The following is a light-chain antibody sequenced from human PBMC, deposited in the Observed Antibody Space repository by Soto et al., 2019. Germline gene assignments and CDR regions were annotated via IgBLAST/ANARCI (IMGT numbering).Light chain of an antibody. CDR1: SSDVGGYNY. V-gene: IGLV2-11*01. CDR2: DVS. J-gene: IGLJ1*01. Sequence: QSALTQPRSVSGSPGQSVTISCTGASSDVGGYNYVSWYQQHPGKAPKLMIYDVSKRPSGVPDRFSGSKSGNTASLTISGLLPEDEADYYCCSYGGSSTFPYVFGTGTKATVL. CDR3: CSYGGSSTFPYV.